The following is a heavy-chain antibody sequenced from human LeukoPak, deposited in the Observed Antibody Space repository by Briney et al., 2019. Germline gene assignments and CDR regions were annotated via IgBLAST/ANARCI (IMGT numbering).Heavy chain of an antibody. CDR1: GFTFSSYA. CDR3: AKYGRAYCGGDCYSILGPFDY. Sequence: GGSLRLSCAASGFTFSSYAMHWVRQAPGKGLEWVAVISYDGSNKYYADSVKGRFTISRDNSKNTLYLQMNSLRAEDTAVYYCAKYGRAYCGGDCYSILGPFDYWGQGTLVTVSS. CDR2: ISYDGSNK. J-gene: IGHJ4*02. D-gene: IGHD2-21*02. V-gene: IGHV3-30-3*02.